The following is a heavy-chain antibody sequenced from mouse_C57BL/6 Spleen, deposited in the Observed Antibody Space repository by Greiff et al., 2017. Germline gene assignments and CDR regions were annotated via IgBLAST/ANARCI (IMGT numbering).Heavy chain of an antibody. Sequence: VQLQQSGPELVKPGASVKMSCKASGYTFTDYNMHWVKQSHGKSLEWIGYINPNNGGTSYNQKFKGKATLTVNKSSSTAYMGLRSLTSEDSAVYYCARPYYSNYYFDYWGQGTTLTVSS. CDR3: ARPYYSNYYFDY. CDR2: INPNNGGT. D-gene: IGHD2-5*01. CDR1: GYTFTDYN. J-gene: IGHJ2*01. V-gene: IGHV1-22*01.